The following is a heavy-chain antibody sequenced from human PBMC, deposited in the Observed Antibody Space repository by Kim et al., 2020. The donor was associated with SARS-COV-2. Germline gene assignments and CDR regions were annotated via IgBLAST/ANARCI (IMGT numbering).Heavy chain of an antibody. V-gene: IGHV3-30-3*01. Sequence: GGSLRLSCAASGFTFSSYAMHWVRQAPGKGLEWVAVISYDGSNKYYADSVKGRFTISRDNSKNTLYLQMNSLRAEDTAVYYCARDGAKYYYGSGSSFAGYWGQGTLVTVSS. D-gene: IGHD3-10*01. CDR3: ARDGAKYYYGSGSSFAGY. CDR1: GFTFSSYA. J-gene: IGHJ4*02. CDR2: ISYDGSNK.